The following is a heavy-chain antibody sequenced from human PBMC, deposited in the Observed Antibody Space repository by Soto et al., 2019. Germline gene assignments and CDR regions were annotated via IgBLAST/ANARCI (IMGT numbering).Heavy chain of an antibody. D-gene: IGHD5-18*01. Sequence: QVQLVQSGAEVKKPGSSVKVSCKASGGTFSSYAISWVRQAPGQGLEWMGGIIPIFGTANYAQKFQGRVTITADESTSKAYMELSRLRSEDTDVYYCARVVDTAMVKVPNGFDPWGQGTLVTVSS. J-gene: IGHJ5*02. CDR2: IIPIFGTA. V-gene: IGHV1-69*01. CDR1: GGTFSSYA. CDR3: ARVVDTAMVKVPNGFDP.